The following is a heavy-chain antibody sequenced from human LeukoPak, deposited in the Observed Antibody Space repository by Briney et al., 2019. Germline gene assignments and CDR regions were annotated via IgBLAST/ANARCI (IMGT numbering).Heavy chain of an antibody. CDR1: GGSISSGDYY. V-gene: IGHV4-30-4*01. Sequence: SQTLSLTCTVSGGSISSGDYYWSWIRQPPGKGLEWIGYIYYSGSTYYNPSLKSRVTISVDTSKNQFSLKLSSVTAADTAVYYCARVRDAGSRGYYYYYMDVWGKGTTITVSS. CDR2: IYYSGST. J-gene: IGHJ6*03. CDR3: ARVRDAGSRGYYYYYMDV. D-gene: IGHD6-13*01.